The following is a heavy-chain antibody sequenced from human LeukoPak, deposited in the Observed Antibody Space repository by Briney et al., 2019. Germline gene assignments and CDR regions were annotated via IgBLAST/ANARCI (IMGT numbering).Heavy chain of an antibody. CDR1: GYTFTNYA. V-gene: IGHV1-3*01. CDR2: INAGNGDR. CDR3: TRAIWSRSGWYYYDY. Sequence: ASVKVSRKASGYTFTNYAINWVRQAPGQRLEWMGWINAGNGDRKYSQKFQGRVTITRDTSASTTHMELSSLTSEDTTVYYCTRAIWSRSGWYYYDYWGQGTLVTVSS. D-gene: IGHD6-19*01. J-gene: IGHJ4*02.